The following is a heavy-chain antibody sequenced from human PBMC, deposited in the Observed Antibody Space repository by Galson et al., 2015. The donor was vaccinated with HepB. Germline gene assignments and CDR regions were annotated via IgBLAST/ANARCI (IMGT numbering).Heavy chain of an antibody. J-gene: IGHJ3*02. V-gene: IGHV3-21*01. CDR2: ISSSSSYI. CDR1: GFTFSSYS. Sequence: SLRLSCAASGFTFSSYSMNWVRQAPGKGLEWVSSISSSSSYIYYADSVKGRFTISRDNAKNSLYLQMNSLRAEDTAVYYCARWGPTTELAFDIWGQGTMVTVSS. CDR3: ARWGPTTELAFDI. D-gene: IGHD4-11*01.